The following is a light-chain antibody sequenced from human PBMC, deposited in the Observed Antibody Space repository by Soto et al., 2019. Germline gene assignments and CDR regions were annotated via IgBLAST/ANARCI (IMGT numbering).Light chain of an antibody. Sequence: QSVLTQSPSASGTPGQWVTMSCSGSRSNIGSNSVSWYQQHPGTIPKLLIYGSNERPFGVPDRLSGSTSCTSASLPISRLQSEDEAHYYCAVWYDGLDAWMFGGGTKVTVL. J-gene: IGLJ3*02. CDR1: RSNIGSNS. V-gene: IGLV1-44*01. CDR2: GSN. CDR3: AVWYDGLDAWM.